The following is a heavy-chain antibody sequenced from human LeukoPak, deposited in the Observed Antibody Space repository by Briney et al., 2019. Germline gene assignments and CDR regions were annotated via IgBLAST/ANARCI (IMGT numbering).Heavy chain of an antibody. CDR3: ASSTGEATR. V-gene: IGHV4-34*01. CDR2: INHSGDT. D-gene: IGHD7-27*01. J-gene: IGHJ4*02. CDR1: GGSLRGYY. Sequence: PSETLSLTCAVYGGSLRGYYWSWVRQPPGKGLEWIGEINHSGDTNYNPSLKSRGTMSVDTSKSQFSLKLTSVTAADTAMYYCASSTGEATRWGQGTLVTVSS.